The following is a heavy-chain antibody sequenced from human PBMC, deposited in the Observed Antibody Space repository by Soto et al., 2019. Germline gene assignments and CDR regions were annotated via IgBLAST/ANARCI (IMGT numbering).Heavy chain of an antibody. Sequence: GGSLRLSCAASGFTFSTYAMAWVRQAPGKGLEWVSGVSASGLNTDYADPVKGRFYISRDNSKNTVSLHMNSLRAEDTALYYCAKDLPRRSPAYFDDYSGQRTPIIGSS. J-gene: IGHJ4*02. V-gene: IGHV3-23*01. CDR2: VSASGLNT. D-gene: IGHD1-26*01. CDR1: GFTFSTYA. CDR3: AKDLPRRSPAYFDDY.